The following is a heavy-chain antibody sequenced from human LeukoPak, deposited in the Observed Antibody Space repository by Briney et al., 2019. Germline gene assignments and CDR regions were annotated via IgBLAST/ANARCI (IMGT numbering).Heavy chain of an antibody. CDR3: AREEVIVVVPAAIFPLDAPYYYYGMDV. CDR2: IYTGGST. Sequence: SQSLSPTCTVAGGSIGSSYWSCIRQPAGEGLEWIGCIYTGGSTNYHPSLKSRVTMSVDTSKNQFSLKLSSVTAADTAVYYCAREEVIVVVPAAIFPLDAPYYYYGMDVWGQGTTVTVSS. V-gene: IGHV4-4*07. CDR1: GGSIGSSY. D-gene: IGHD2-2*01. J-gene: IGHJ6*02.